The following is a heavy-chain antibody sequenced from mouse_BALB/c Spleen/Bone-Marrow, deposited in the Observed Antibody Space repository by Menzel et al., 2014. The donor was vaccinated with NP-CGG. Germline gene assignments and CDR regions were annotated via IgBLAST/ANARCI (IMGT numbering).Heavy chain of an antibody. J-gene: IGHJ3*01. CDR2: IDPSYGGI. Sequence: EVQLQQSGPELEKPGASVKISCKASGYSFTGYNMNWVKQNNGKSLEWIGNIDPSYGGISYNQKFKGKATLTVDKSSNTAYMQLKSLTSEDSAAYYCAISIEYRPLDYWGQGTLVTVSA. V-gene: IGHV1-39*01. CDR1: GYSFTGYN. CDR3: AISIEYRPLDY. D-gene: IGHD2-14*01.